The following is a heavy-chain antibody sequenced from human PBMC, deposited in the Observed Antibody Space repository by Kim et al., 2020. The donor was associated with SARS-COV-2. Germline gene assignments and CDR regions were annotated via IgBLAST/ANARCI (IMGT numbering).Heavy chain of an antibody. Sequence: SETLSLTCTVSGGSISSGGYYWSWIRQHPGKGLEWIGYIYYSGSTYYNPSLKSRVTISVDTSKNQFSLKLSSVTAADTAVYYCARGVAGTLHYDYWGQGILVTVSS. J-gene: IGHJ4*02. CDR3: ARGVAGTLHYDY. CDR2: IYYSGST. CDR1: GGSISSGGYY. D-gene: IGHD6-19*01. V-gene: IGHV4-31*03.